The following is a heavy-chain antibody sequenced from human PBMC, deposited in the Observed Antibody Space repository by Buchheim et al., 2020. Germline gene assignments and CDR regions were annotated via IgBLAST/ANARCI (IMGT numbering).Heavy chain of an antibody. V-gene: IGHV3-33*01. D-gene: IGHD2-2*01. J-gene: IGHJ4*02. CDR3: ARGGDIVVVPAALFDY. CDR2: IWYDGSNK. Sequence: VQLVESGGGVVQPGRSLRLSCAASGFTFSSYGMHWVRQAPGKGLEWVAVIWYDGSNKYYADSVKGRFTISRDNSKNTLYLQMNSLRAEDTAVYYCARGGDIVVVPAALFDYWGQGTL. CDR1: GFTFSSYG.